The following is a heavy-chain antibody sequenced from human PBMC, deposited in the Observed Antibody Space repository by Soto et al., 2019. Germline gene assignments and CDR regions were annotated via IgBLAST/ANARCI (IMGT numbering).Heavy chain of an antibody. V-gene: IGHV3-30-3*01. D-gene: IGHD2-15*01. CDR2: ISYDGSNK. Sequence: GGSLRLSCAASGFTFSSYAMNWVRQTPGKGLEWVAVISYDGSNKYYADSVKGRFTISRDNSKNTLYLQMNSLRAEDTAVYYCARDPHIVVVVAARGWFDPWGQGTLVTVSS. CDR3: ARDPHIVVVVAARGWFDP. CDR1: GFTFSSYA. J-gene: IGHJ5*02.